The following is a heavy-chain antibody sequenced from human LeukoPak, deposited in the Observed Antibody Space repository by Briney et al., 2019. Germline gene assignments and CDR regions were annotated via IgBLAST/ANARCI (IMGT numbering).Heavy chain of an antibody. CDR2: SSGSGGST. J-gene: IGHJ4*02. CDR3: AKGGGYTTYYFDY. Sequence: QXXGXGXXWVSGSSGSGGSTYYADSVKGRFTISRDNSKNTLFLQMNSLRAEDTAVYYCAKGGGYTTYYFDYWGQGTLVTVSS. V-gene: IGHV3-23*01. D-gene: IGHD2-2*02.